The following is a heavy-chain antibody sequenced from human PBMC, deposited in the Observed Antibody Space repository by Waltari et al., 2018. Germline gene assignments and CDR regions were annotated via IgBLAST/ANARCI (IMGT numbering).Heavy chain of an antibody. CDR3: ASEYCSGGSCYGAFDI. J-gene: IGHJ3*02. CDR1: GGSFSGYY. Sequence: QVQLQQWGAGLLKPSETLSLTCAVYGGSFSGYYWSWIRQPPGKGLEWLGEINHSGSTNYNPSLKSRVTISVDTSKNQFSLKLSSVTAADTAVYYCASEYCSGGSCYGAFDIWGQGTMVTVSS. V-gene: IGHV4-34*01. CDR2: INHSGST. D-gene: IGHD2-15*01.